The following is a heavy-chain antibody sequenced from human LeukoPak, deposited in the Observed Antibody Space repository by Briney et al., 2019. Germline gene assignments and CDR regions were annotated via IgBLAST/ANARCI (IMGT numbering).Heavy chain of an antibody. D-gene: IGHD1-1*01. V-gene: IGHV1-69*04. CDR2: IIPILGIA. Sequence: GASVKVSCKASGGTFSSYAISWVRQAPGQGLEWMGRIIPILGIANYAQKFQGRVTITADESTSTAYMELSSLRSEDTAVYYCARLGTGPGGSWFDPWGQGTLVTVSS. J-gene: IGHJ5*02. CDR3: ARLGTGPGGSWFDP. CDR1: GGTFSSYA.